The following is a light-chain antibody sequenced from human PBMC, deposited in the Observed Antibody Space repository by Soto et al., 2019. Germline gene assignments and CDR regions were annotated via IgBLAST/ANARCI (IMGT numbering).Light chain of an antibody. CDR3: MQSTQLPPT. V-gene: IGKV2D-29*02. CDR2: EVS. CDR1: QSLLHITGETF. J-gene: IGKJ5*01. Sequence: DVVMTQTPLCLSVSFGQPASISCKSSQSLLHITGETFLFWYLQKPGQSPQLLIYEVSTRVSGVPDRFSGSGSGTDFTLEISRVETDDVGIYYCMQSTQLPPTFGQGTRLEIK.